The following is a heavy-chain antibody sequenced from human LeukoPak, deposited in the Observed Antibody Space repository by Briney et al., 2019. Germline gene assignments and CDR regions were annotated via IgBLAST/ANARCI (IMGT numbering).Heavy chain of an antibody. CDR1: GGSFSGYY. Sequence: SETLSLTCAVYGGSFSGYYWGWIRQPPGKGLEWIGEINHSGSTNYNPSLKSRVTISVDTSKNQFSLKLSSVTAADTAVYYCARELYYDSSGYYYWGQGTLVTVSS. CDR2: INHSGST. J-gene: IGHJ4*02. CDR3: ARELYYDSSGYYY. D-gene: IGHD3-22*01. V-gene: IGHV4-34*01.